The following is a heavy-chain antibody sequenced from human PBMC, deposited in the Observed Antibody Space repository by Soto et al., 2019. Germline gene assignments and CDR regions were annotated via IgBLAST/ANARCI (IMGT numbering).Heavy chain of an antibody. CDR1: GGTFSSNV. J-gene: IGHJ4*02. D-gene: IGHD3-16*01. V-gene: IGHV1-69*01. Sequence: QVKLVQSWAEVKKPGSSVKVSCKASGGTFSSNVFTWVRQAPGQGLEWMGRLIPLFGTPIYAQKFQGRLTITADESTSTAYMALSSLTSDDTAIYYCASGTGVTFGGVTREFDYWGRGTLVTVFS. CDR2: LIPLFGTP. CDR3: ASGTGVTFGGVTREFDY.